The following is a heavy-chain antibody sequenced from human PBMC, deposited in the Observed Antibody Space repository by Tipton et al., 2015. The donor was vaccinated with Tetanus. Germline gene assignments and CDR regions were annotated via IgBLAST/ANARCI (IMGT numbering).Heavy chain of an antibody. Sequence: SLRLSCAASGFTFPDYAILWVRQVSGKGLEWVSAVRGTGGSKFYADSVKGRFTISRDNANNSLYLQMSSLRPEDTALYYCARAVRGRDVFDVWGQGTVVPVSS. CDR3: ARAVRGRDVFDV. D-gene: IGHD3-10*02. J-gene: IGHJ3*01. CDR2: VRGTGGSK. V-gene: IGHV3-9*01. CDR1: GFTFPDYA.